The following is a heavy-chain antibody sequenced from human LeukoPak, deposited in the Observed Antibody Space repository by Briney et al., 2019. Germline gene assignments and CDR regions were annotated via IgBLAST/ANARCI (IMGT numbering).Heavy chain of an antibody. Sequence: GGSLRLSCAASGLSVRTYNMNWVRQAPGKGLEWISFISESGTTISYADSVEGRFTASRDIAKNSLYLQMNSLRDEDTAVYYCAGAFDIWGHGTVVTVSS. CDR3: AGAFDI. J-gene: IGHJ3*02. CDR2: ISESGTTI. CDR1: GLSVRTYN. V-gene: IGHV3-48*02.